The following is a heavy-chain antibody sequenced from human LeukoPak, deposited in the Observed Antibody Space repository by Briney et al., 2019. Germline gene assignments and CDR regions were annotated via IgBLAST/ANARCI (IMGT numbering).Heavy chain of an antibody. V-gene: IGHV1-2*02. D-gene: IGHD3-3*01. Sequence: ASVKASCKASGYTFTGYYMHWVRQAPGQGLEWMGWINPNSGGTNYAQKFQGRVTMTRDTSISTAYMELSRLRSDDTAVYYCARVVTYYDFWSGSRSPFDIWGQGTMVTVSS. J-gene: IGHJ3*02. CDR3: ARVVTYYDFWSGSRSPFDI. CDR1: GYTFTGYY. CDR2: INPNSGGT.